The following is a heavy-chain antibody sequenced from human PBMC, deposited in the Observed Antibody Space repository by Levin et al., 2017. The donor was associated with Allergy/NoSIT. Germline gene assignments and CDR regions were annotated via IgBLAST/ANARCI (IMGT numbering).Heavy chain of an antibody. CDR3: AHRFYRYDYIWGSYRYGDDAFGI. CDR2: IYWDDDK. Sequence: SGPTLVKPTQTLTLTCTFSGFSLSTSGVGVGWIRQPPGKALEWLALIYWDDDKRYSPSLKSRLTITKDTSKNQVVLTMTNMDPVDTATYYCAHRFYRYDYIWGSYRYGDDAFGIWGQGTMVTVSS. D-gene: IGHD3-16*02. V-gene: IGHV2-5*02. CDR1: GFSLSTSGVG. J-gene: IGHJ3*02.